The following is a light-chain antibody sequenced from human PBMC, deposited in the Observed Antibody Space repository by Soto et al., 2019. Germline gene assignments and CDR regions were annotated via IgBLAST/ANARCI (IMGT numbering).Light chain of an antibody. V-gene: IGKV1-5*03. CDR1: QSLNSW. CDR2: KAS. CDR3: QQYQSYPLT. Sequence: DIQMTQSPSTLSASVGDRVTISCRASQSLNSWLVWYQQKPGKVPKLLIYKASRLESGVPSRFSGSESGTEFTLTISSLQPDDFATYYCQQYQSYPLTFGGGTKVEIK. J-gene: IGKJ4*01.